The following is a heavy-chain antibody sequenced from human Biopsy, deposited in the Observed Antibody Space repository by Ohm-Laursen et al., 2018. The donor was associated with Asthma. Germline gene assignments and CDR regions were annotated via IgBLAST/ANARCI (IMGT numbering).Heavy chain of an antibody. CDR2: IHHSGTS. CDR1: GDSITSGGCC. V-gene: IGHV4-31*11. D-gene: IGHD4-17*01. CDR3: ARTTYGHDGFDP. Sequence: SQTLSLTCAVSGDSITSGGCCWNWIRQHPGKGLEWIGYIHHSGTSYFNPSLKSRVSFSRDMSKNQFSLRLSSVTAADTAMYYCARTTYGHDGFDPWGQGTLVTVSS. J-gene: IGHJ5*02.